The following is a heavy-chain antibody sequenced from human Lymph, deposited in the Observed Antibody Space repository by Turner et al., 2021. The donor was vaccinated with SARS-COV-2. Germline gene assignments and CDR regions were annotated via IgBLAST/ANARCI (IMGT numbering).Heavy chain of an antibody. D-gene: IGHD6-19*01. V-gene: IGHV2-5*02. CDR3: AHTMAVAGTVDFDY. CDR1: GLSLSTGGVG. CDR2: IYWDDDN. Sequence: QITLKESGPTLVKPTQTLTLTCTFSGLSLSTGGVGVGWIRQPPGKALEWLSLIYWDDDNRYSPSLKSRLTITKDTSKNQVVLTMTNMDPIDTATYYCAHTMAVAGTVDFDYWGQGTLVTVSS. J-gene: IGHJ4*02.